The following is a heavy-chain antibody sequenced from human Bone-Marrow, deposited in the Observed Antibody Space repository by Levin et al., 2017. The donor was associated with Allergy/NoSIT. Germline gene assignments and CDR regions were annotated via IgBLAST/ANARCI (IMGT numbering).Heavy chain of an antibody. CDR1: GFSLSASGMC. CDR2: VDWTDDK. J-gene: IGHJ4*02. Sequence: SGPTLVKATQTLTLTCTFSGFSLSASGMCVAWVRQPPGKALEWLASVDWTDDKYYNKYLKTRLTVSKDTSRNQVVLTMTNMDPVDTATYYCAHTLTTVFLDHWGQGTLVTVSS. V-gene: IGHV2-70*12. D-gene: IGHD4-11*01. CDR3: AHTLTTVFLDH.